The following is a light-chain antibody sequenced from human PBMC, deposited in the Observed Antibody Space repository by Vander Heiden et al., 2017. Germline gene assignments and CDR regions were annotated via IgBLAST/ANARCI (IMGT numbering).Light chain of an antibody. CDR3: QQYYSYPWT. J-gene: IGKJ1*01. CDR1: QGISSY. Sequence: AIRMTQSPSSFSASPGDRATITCRASQGISSYLAWYRQKPGKAPKLLIYAAPTWQSGVPARFSGSGSGTDFTLTISCLQSEDFATYYCQQYYSYPWTFGQGTKVEIK. V-gene: IGKV1-8*01. CDR2: AAP.